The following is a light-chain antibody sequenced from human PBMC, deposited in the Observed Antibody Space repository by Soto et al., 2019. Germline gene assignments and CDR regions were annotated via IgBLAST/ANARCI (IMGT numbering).Light chain of an antibody. Sequence: DIVLTQSPGTLSLSPGERATLSCRASQSVSSNYLAWHQQKPGQAPRLLIYGASSRATGIPDRFSGSGSVTDFTLTISRLEPEDFAVYFCQQYGSSPPWTFGQGTKVEI. V-gene: IGKV3-20*01. CDR1: QSVSSNY. CDR2: GAS. CDR3: QQYGSSPPWT. J-gene: IGKJ1*01.